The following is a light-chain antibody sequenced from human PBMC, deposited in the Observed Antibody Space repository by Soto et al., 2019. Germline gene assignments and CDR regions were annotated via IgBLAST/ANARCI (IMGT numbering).Light chain of an antibody. CDR3: SSYTSSNTLLYV. CDR2: DVS. CDR1: SSDVGGHNY. V-gene: IGLV2-14*01. J-gene: IGLJ1*01. Sequence: QSVLTQPASVSGSPGQSITISCTGTSSDVGGHNYVSWYQFHPGKAPKLMIYDVSNRPSGVSNRFSGSKSGNTASLTISGLQAEDEAGYYCSSYTSSNTLLYVFGTGTKVTVL.